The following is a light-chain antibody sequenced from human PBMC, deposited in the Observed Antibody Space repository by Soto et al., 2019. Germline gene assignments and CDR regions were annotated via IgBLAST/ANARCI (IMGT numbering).Light chain of an antibody. CDR2: GAS. V-gene: IGKV3-20*01. CDR3: QQYGMSPRDYT. J-gene: IGKJ2*01. CDR1: QTVTSSN. Sequence: EIVLTQAPGTLSLSPGERATLSCRASQTVTSSNLAWYQQKPGQAPRLLIYGASSRVTGIPGRFSGSGSGTDFTLTISRLDPEDFAVYYCQQYGMSPRDYTFGQGTKLEIK.